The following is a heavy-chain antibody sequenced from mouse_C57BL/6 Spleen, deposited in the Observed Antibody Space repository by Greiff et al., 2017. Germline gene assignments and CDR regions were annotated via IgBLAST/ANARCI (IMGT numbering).Heavy chain of an antibody. D-gene: IGHD3-2*02. CDR3: ARSSSGYEAY. V-gene: IGHV1-82*01. CDR2: VYPGVGDT. CDR1: GYAFSSSW. Sequence: VQLQQSGAELVKPGASVKISCKASGYAFSSSWMTWVKQRPGKGLEWIGLVYPGVGDTNYNGKFKGKATLTADKSSSTAYMQLSSLTSEDSAVYFCARSSSGYEAYWGQGTLVTVSA. J-gene: IGHJ3*01.